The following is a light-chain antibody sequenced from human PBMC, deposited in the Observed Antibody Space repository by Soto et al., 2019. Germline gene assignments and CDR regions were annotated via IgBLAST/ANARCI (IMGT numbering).Light chain of an antibody. V-gene: IGLV2-14*03. CDR2: DVS. CDR1: SSDVGGYKY. J-gene: IGLJ1*01. CDR3: SSYTTSNTRQIV. Sequence: QSVLTQPASVSGSPGQSITISCTGTSSDVGGYKYVSWYQHHPGKAPKLLIYDVSNRPSGISNRFSGSKSDNTASLTISGLQPEDEADYYCSSYTTSNTRQIVFGTGTKVTVL.